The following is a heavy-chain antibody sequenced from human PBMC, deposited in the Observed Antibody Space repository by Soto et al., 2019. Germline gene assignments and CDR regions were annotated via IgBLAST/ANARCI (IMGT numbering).Heavy chain of an antibody. CDR1: GLTFSSHW. Sequence: EVQLVESGGGLVQPGGSLRLSCAASGLTFSSHWMSWVRQAPGKGLEWVANIRQDGGEEQYSDSVKGRFTLSRDNAKNSLYLQMNGLRVEDTAVYYCAKSEGWSFDIRGKGTMVTVSS. CDR2: IRQDGGEE. CDR3: AKSEGWSFDI. J-gene: IGHJ3*02. V-gene: IGHV3-7*01. D-gene: IGHD2-15*01.